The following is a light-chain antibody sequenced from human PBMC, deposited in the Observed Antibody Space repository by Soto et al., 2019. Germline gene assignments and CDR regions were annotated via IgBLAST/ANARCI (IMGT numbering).Light chain of an antibody. CDR2: GAS. J-gene: IGKJ1*01. V-gene: IGKV3-20*01. CDR1: QSVSSSY. CDR3: QQYSHWPPET. Sequence: EIVLTQSPGTLSLSPGERATLSCRASQSVSSSYLAWYQQKPGQAPRLLIYGASSRATGIPDRFSGSGSGTDFTLTIRSLQSEDFAIYYCQQYSHWPPETFGQGTKVDIK.